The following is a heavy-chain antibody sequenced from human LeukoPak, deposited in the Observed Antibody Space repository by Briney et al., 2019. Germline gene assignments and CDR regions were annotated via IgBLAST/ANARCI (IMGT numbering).Heavy chain of an antibody. V-gene: IGHV4-59*01. CDR3: ARDLGMADFDY. CDR2: VYDSGTT. J-gene: IGHJ4*02. CDR1: GGSFSGYY. D-gene: IGHD6-13*01. Sequence: PETLSLTCAVYGGSFSGYYWTWIRQPPGKGLEWIGYVYDSGTTNYNPSLKSRVTISVDTSNNQFSLTLTSVTTADTAVYFCARDLGMADFDYWGQGTLVTVSS.